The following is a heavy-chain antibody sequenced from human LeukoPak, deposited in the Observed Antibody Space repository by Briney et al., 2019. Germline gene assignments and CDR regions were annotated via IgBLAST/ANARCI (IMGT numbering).Heavy chain of an antibody. CDR3: ARDARGSGWPHFDY. J-gene: IGHJ4*02. V-gene: IGHV3-66*01. CDR1: GFTVSSNY. Sequence: GGSLRLSCAASGFTVSSNYMSWVRLAPGKGLEWVSVIYGGGSTYYADSVKGRFTISRDNSKNTLYLQMNSLRAEDTAVYYCARDARGSGWPHFDYWGQGTLVTVSS. D-gene: IGHD6-19*01. CDR2: IYGGGST.